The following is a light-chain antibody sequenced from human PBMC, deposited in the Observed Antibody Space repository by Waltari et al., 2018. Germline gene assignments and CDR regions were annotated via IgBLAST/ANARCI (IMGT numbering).Light chain of an antibody. J-gene: IGKJ2*03. V-gene: IGKV2-28*01. Sequence: DIVLTHSPLSLPVTPGEPASISCRSSQSLLHNNGYSYVDRYLQTPGQSPQLLIYLGPTRGAAVTARLSGSGACTDVSIKISRMEAEDVCVDYCMQAINNFAYSFGQGTKLEIK. CDR1: QSLLHNNGYSY. CDR3: MQAINNFAYS. CDR2: LGP.